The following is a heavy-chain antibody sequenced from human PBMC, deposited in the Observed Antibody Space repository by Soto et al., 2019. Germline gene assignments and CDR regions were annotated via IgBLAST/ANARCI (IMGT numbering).Heavy chain of an antibody. D-gene: IGHD4-4*01. V-gene: IGHV4-30-4*01. J-gene: IGHJ6*02. Sequence: PWETLSLTCTVSGGSISSGDYFWSWIRQPPGKGLEWIGYIYYTGGTYYTPSLRSRVTIEVDTSKDQFSLSLTSVTAADTAIYYCARNPAVTISNYYTMDVWGQGTTVTVSS. CDR2: IYYTGGT. CDR1: GGSISSGDYF. CDR3: ARNPAVTISNYYTMDV.